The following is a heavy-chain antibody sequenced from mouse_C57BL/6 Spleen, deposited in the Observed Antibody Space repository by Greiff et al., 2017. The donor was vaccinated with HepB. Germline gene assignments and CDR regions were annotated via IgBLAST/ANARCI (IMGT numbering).Heavy chain of an antibody. CDR3: AEYHDGYGY. D-gene: IGHD2-2*01. Sequence: QVQLKESGAELVRPGTSVKVSCKASGYAFTNYLIEWVKQRPGQGLEWIGVINPGSGGTNYNEKFKGKATLTADKSSSTAYMQLSSLTSEDSAVYFCAEYHDGYGYWGQGTTLTVSS. CDR1: GYAFTNYL. V-gene: IGHV1-54*01. J-gene: IGHJ2*01. CDR2: INPGSGGT.